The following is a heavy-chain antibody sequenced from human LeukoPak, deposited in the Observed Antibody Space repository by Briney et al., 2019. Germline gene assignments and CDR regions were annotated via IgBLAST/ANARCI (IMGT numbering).Heavy chain of an antibody. CDR3: ASQELEISAFDT. V-gene: IGHV4-30-4*08. CDR2: IYYSGST. J-gene: IGHJ3*02. Sequence: PSETLSLTCTVSGGSISSGDYYWSWIRQPPGKGLEWIGYIYYSGSTYYNPSLKSRVTISVDTSKNQFSLKLSSVTAADTAVYYCASQELEISAFDTWGQGTMVTVSS. D-gene: IGHD1-1*01. CDR1: GGSISSGDYY.